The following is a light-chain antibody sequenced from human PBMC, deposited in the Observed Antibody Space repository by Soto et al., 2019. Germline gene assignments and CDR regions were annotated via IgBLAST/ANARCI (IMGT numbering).Light chain of an antibody. CDR1: SSDVGGYNY. J-gene: IGLJ1*01. Sequence: QSVLTQPASVSGYPGQSITISCTGTSSDVGGYNYVSWYQQHPGKAPKLMIYAVSNRPSGGSNSFSGSKSGNTATLTISGLQAEDEADYSCCSYTVSGTYVFRTGPKPTVL. CDR2: AVS. V-gene: IGLV2-14*01. CDR3: CSYTVSGTYV.